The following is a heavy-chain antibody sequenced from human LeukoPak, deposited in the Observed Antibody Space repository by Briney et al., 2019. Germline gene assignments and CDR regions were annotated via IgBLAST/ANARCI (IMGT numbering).Heavy chain of an antibody. CDR2: IRYDGSNK. CDR3: AKGRCSSTSCYPRGYDAFDI. D-gene: IGHD2-2*01. V-gene: IGHV3-30*02. Sequence: PGGSLRLSCAASGFTFSSYGMNWVRQAPGKGLEWVAFIRYDGSNKYYADSVKGRFTISRDNSKNTLYLQMNSLRAEDTALYYCAKGRCSSTSCYPRGYDAFDIWGQETMVTVSS. J-gene: IGHJ3*02. CDR1: GFTFSSYG.